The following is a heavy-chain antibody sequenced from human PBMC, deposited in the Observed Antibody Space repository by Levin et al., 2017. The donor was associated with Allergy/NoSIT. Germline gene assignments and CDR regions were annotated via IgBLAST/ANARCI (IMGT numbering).Heavy chain of an antibody. CDR1: GGSFSGYY. CDR3: ARGGTMVRGVLINYYYYYMDV. D-gene: IGHD3-10*01. CDR2: INHSGST. Sequence: ESLKISCAVYGGSFSGYYWSWIRQPPGKGLEWIGEINHSGSTNYNPSLKSRVTISVDTSKNQFSLKLSSVTAADTAVYYCARGGTMVRGVLINYYYYYMDVWGKGTTVTVSS. V-gene: IGHV4-34*01. J-gene: IGHJ6*03.